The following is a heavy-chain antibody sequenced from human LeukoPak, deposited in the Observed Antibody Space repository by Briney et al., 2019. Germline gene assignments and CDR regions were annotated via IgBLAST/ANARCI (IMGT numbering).Heavy chain of an antibody. CDR2: ISGSGGST. J-gene: IGHJ6*03. CDR1: GFTFSSYA. D-gene: IGHD1-26*01. V-gene: IGHV3-23*01. CDR3: ARERGRYSGYYYYYMDV. Sequence: TGGSLRLSCAASGFTFSSYAMSWVRQAPGKGLEWVSAISGSGGSTYYADSVKGRFTISRDNAKNSLYLQMNSLRAEDTAVYYCARERGRYSGYYYYYMDVWGKGTTVTISS.